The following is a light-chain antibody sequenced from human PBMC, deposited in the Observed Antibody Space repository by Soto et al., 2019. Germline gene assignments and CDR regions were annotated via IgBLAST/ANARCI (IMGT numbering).Light chain of an antibody. CDR3: QQYYSSPLT. CDR2: WAS. Sequence: DIVMTQSPDSLAVSLGERATINCKSSQSVIYSSNNKNYLAWYQQKPGQPPKLLIYWASTRESGVPDRFSGSGSGTDFTLTISSLQAEDVAVYYCQQYYSSPLTFGGGNKVEIK. V-gene: IGKV4-1*01. CDR1: QSVIYSSNNKNY. J-gene: IGKJ4*01.